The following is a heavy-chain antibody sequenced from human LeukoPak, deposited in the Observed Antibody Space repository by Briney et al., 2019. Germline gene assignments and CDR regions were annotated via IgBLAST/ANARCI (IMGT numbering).Heavy chain of an antibody. CDR3: AKDRILGIDPRLDY. CDR2: INHSGST. Sequence: SETLSLTCAVYGGSFSGYYWSWIRQPPGKGLEWIGEINHSGSTNYNPSLKSRVTISVDTSKNQFSLKLSSVTAADTAVYYCAKDRILGIDPRLDYWGQGTLVTVSS. CDR1: GGSFSGYY. V-gene: IGHV4-34*01. J-gene: IGHJ4*02. D-gene: IGHD7-27*01.